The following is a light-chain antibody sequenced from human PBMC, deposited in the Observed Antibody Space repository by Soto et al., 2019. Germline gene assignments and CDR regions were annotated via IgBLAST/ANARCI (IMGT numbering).Light chain of an antibody. CDR1: TLPRQY. CDR3: QSADSSGAYV. J-gene: IGLJ1*01. V-gene: IGLV3-25*02. Sequence: SYYLTQPPSVSVSPGQTARITCSGDTLPRQYPYWYQQKPGQAPVLIINKNSERPSGIPERFSGSTSGTTVTLTISGVQAEDEADYYCQSADSSGAYVFGTGTKVTVL. CDR2: KNS.